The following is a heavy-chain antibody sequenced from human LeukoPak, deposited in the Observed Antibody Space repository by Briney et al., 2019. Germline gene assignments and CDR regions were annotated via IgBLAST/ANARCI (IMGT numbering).Heavy chain of an antibody. J-gene: IGHJ4*02. CDR1: GYTFTSYD. Sequence: ASVKVSCKASGYTFTSYDINWVRQATGQGLEWMGWMNPNSGNTGYAQKFQGRVTITRNTSISTAYMDLSSLRSEDTAVYYCARAYYESSAYRHAVYFDYWGQGTLVTVSS. CDR2: MNPNSGNT. V-gene: IGHV1-8*03. D-gene: IGHD3-22*01. CDR3: ARAYYESSAYRHAVYFDY.